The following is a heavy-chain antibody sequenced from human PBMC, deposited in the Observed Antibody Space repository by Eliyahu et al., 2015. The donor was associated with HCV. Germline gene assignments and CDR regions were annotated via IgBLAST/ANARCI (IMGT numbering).Heavy chain of an antibody. CDR1: GGXISSSSYX. CDR2: IYYSGSX. Sequence: QLQLQESGPGLVKPSETLSLTCTVSGGXISSSSYXWGWIRQPPGKGLEWIGSIYYSGSXYYNPSLKSRVTISVDTSKNQFSLKLSSVTAADTAVYYCARLDPTGTPTPYPNWFDPWGQGTLVTVSS. CDR3: ARLDPTGTPTPYPNWFDP. V-gene: IGHV4-39*01. J-gene: IGHJ5*02. D-gene: IGHD1-1*01.